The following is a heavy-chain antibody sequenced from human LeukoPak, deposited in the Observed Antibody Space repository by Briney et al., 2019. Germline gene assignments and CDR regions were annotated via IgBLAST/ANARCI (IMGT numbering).Heavy chain of an antibody. CDR3: AKDSYYLYCSGGSCYEPFDY. V-gene: IGHV3-30*02. Sequence: GGSLRLSCAASGFTFSSYGMHWVRQAPGKGLEWVAFIRYDGSNKYYADSVKGRFTISRDNSKNTLYLQMNSLRAEDTAVYYCAKDSYYLYCSGGSCYEPFDYWGQGTLVTVSS. D-gene: IGHD2-15*01. J-gene: IGHJ4*02. CDR2: IRYDGSNK. CDR1: GFTFSSYG.